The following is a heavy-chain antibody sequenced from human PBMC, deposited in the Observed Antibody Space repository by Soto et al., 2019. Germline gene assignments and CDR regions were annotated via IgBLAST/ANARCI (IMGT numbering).Heavy chain of an antibody. D-gene: IGHD6-19*01. Sequence: SETLSLTCTVSDDSFRGAEYYWSWIRQPLGKGPEWIGYTYYNGDTKYNPALRSRVTMSEDTSKNQFSLKLSSVTAADTAVYFCARGPAYIDGWRTFDLWGRGILVTVSS. V-gene: IGHV4-61*08. CDR1: DDSFRGAEYY. CDR3: ARGPAYIDGWRTFDL. J-gene: IGHJ4*02. CDR2: TYYNGDT.